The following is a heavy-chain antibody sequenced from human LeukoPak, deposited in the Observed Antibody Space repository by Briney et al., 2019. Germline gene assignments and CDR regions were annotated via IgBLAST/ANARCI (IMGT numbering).Heavy chain of an antibody. CDR1: GGSISSGSYY. V-gene: IGHV4-61*02. J-gene: IGHJ3*02. CDR2: IYTSGST. CDR3: ARVWGNDAFDI. Sequence: SETLSLTCTVSGGSISSGSYYWSWIRQPAWKGLEWIGRIYTSGSTNYNPSLKSRVTISVDTSKNQFSLKLSSVTAADTAVYYCARVWGNDAFDIWGQGTMVTVSS. D-gene: IGHD7-27*01.